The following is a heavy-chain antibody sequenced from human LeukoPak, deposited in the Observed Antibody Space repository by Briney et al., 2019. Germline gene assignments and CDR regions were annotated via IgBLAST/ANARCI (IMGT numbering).Heavy chain of an antibody. D-gene: IGHD6-19*01. Sequence: ASVKVSCKASGYTFTGYYMHWVRQAPGQGLEWMGWINPNSGGTNYAQKFQGRVTMTRDTSISTAYMELSRLRSDDTAVYYCARAKSSGWYQTFFDYWGQGTLVTVSS. J-gene: IGHJ4*02. V-gene: IGHV1-2*02. CDR3: ARAKSSGWYQTFFDY. CDR1: GYTFTGYY. CDR2: INPNSGGT.